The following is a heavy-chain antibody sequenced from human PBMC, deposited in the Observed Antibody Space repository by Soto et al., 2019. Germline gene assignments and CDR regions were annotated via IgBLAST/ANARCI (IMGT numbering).Heavy chain of an antibody. CDR2: IYYSGST. D-gene: IGHD3-10*01. J-gene: IGHJ6*02. CDR3: ARERRVYGSGTGYYYYGMDV. Sequence: PSETLSLTCTVSGGSISSYYWRWIRQPPGKGLEWIGYIYYSGSTNYNPSLKSRVTISVDTSKNQFSLKLSSVTAADTAVYYCARERRVYGSGTGYYYYGMDVWGQGTTVTVSS. V-gene: IGHV4-59*01. CDR1: GGSISSYY.